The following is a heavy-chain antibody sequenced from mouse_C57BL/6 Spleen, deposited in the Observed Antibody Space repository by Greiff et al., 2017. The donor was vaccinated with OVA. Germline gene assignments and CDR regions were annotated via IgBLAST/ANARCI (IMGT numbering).Heavy chain of an antibody. D-gene: IGHD1-1*01. CDR1: GYTFTSYW. CDR3: ARYYGSSPFAY. Sequence: QVQLQQPGAELVKPGASVKLSCKASGYTFTSYWMQWVKQRPGQGLEWIGEIDSSDSYTNYNQKFKGKATLTVDTSSSTAYMQLSSLTSEDSAVYYCARYYGSSPFAYWGQGTLVTVSA. CDR2: IDSSDSYT. V-gene: IGHV1-50*01. J-gene: IGHJ3*01.